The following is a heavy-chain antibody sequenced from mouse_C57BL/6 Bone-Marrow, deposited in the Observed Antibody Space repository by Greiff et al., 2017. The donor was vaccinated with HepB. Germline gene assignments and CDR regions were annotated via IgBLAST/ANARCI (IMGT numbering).Heavy chain of an antibody. CDR3: ARGGPFAY. V-gene: IGHV5-17*01. Sequence: EVKLQESGGGLVKPGGSLKLSCAASGFTFSDYGMHWVRQAPEKGLEWVAYISSGSSTIYYADTVKGRFTISRDKAKNTLYLQMTRLRSEDTAMYYCARGGPFAYWGQGTLVTVSA. CDR2: ISSGSSTI. CDR1: GFTFSDYG. D-gene: IGHD1-1*02. J-gene: IGHJ3*01.